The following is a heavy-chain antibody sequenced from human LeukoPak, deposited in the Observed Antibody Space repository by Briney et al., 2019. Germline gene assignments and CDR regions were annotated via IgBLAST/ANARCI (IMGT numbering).Heavy chain of an antibody. V-gene: IGHV4-38-2*02. CDR3: ARLRRSRLAEFDY. Sequence: SETLSLTCTVSSYSISSGYYWGWIRQPPGKGLKWIGSISHSGSTYYNPSLKSRVTISVDTSKNQFSLKLSSLTAADTAMYYCARLRRSRLAEFDYWGQGTLVTVSS. CDR1: SYSISSGYY. D-gene: IGHD3-3*02. J-gene: IGHJ4*02. CDR2: ISHSGST.